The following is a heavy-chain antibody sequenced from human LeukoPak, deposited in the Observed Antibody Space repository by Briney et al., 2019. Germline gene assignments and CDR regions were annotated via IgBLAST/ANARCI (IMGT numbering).Heavy chain of an antibody. D-gene: IGHD6-19*01. CDR1: GFTFSSYS. CDR3: AKCYSSGPGSSYYFDY. J-gene: IGHJ4*02. CDR2: ISGSGGST. V-gene: IGHV3-23*01. Sequence: PGGSLTLSCAVSGFTFSSYSMNWVRQAPGKGLEWVSAISGSGGSTYYADSVKGRFTISRDNSKNTLYLQMNSLRAEDTAVYYCAKCYSSGPGSSYYFDYWGQGTLVTVSS.